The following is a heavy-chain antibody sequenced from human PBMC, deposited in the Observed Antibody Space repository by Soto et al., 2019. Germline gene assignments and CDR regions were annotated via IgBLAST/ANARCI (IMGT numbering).Heavy chain of an antibody. CDR1: GFIFSTSGSAFSRYA. CDR2: ISGSGVRT. D-gene: IGHD3-16*01. Sequence: GGSLRLSCAASGFIFSTSGSAFSRYAMTWVRQTPGKALEWVSSISGSGVRTYYSDSVRGRFTTSRDNSKDRLYLEMNSVRAEDTAVYYCATPAYDYWGQGTLVTVSS. CDR3: ATPAYDY. J-gene: IGHJ4*02. V-gene: IGHV3-23*01.